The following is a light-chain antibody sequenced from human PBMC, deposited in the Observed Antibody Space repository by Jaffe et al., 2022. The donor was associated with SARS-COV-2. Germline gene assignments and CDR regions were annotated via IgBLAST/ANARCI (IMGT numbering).Light chain of an antibody. CDR3: QQYGSSPLS. CDR2: GVS. V-gene: IGKV3-20*01. J-gene: IGKJ4*01. CDR1: QSVSSNY. Sequence: EIVLTQSPGTLSLSPGERATLSCGASQSVSSNYLAWYQQKPGQAPRLLIYGVSSRATGIPDRFSGSGSGTDFTLTISRLAPEDCAVYYCQQYGSSPLSFGGGTKVEIK.